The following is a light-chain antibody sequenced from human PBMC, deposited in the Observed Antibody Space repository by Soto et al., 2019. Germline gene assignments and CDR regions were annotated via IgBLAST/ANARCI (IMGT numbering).Light chain of an antibody. CDR3: ASYAGTKLFV. V-gene: IGLV2-8*01. CDR1: SSDVGGYNY. J-gene: IGLJ1*01. Sequence: QSVLTQPPSASGSPGQSLTISCTGTSSDVGGYNYVSWYQQRPGKAPKLVIYEVTKRPSGVPDRFSGSKSGSTASLTVSGLQADDEADYYCASYAGTKLFVFGSGTKVTVL. CDR2: EVT.